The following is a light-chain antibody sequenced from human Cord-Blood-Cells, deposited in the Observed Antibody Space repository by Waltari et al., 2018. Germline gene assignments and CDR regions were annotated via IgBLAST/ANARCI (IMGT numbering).Light chain of an antibody. J-gene: IGLJ1*01. Sequence: SALTQPPSASGSPGPSVTISCTGTSSDVGGYNSLSWYQQHPGKAPKLMIYEVSKRPSGVPDRFSGSKSGNTASLTVSGLQAEDEADYYCSSYAGSNNFVFGTGTKVTVL. V-gene: IGLV2-8*01. CDR2: EVS. CDR1: SSDVGGYNS. CDR3: SSYAGSNNFV.